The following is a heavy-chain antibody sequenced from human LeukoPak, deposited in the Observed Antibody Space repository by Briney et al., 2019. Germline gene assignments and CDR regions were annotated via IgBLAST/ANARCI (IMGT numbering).Heavy chain of an antibody. J-gene: IGHJ4*02. D-gene: IGHD6-19*01. CDR2: ISSDGSHK. CDR1: GFIFSNYG. CDR3: ANTRGSGWYFNY. V-gene: IGHV3-30*18. Sequence: GGSLRLSCAASGFIFSNYGIHWVRQAPGKGLEWVAVISSDGSHKSYTDSVKGRFTISRDNSKNTLYLQMNILRTEDTAVYYCANTRGSGWYFNYWGQGTLVTVSS.